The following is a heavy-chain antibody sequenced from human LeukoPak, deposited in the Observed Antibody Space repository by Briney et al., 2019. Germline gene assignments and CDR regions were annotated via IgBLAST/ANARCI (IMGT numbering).Heavy chain of an antibody. CDR1: GGSISSSGYY. J-gene: IGHJ4*02. D-gene: IGHD5-18*01. V-gene: IGHV4-39*01. CDR3: ARQGGYSYRILDY. CDR2: IYYSGNT. Sequence: SETLSLTCTVSGGSISSSGYYSGWIRQPPGKGLEWIGSIYYSGNTYYNASLKSRVTISVDTSKNQFSLKLSSVTAADTAVYYCARQGGYSYRILDYWGQGTLVTVSS.